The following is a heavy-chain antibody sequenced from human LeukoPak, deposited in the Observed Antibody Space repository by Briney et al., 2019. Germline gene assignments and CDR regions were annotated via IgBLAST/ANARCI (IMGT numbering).Heavy chain of an antibody. V-gene: IGHV4-39*07. CDR1: GGSISSSSYY. Sequence: SETLSLTCTVSGGSISSSSYYWGWIRQPPGKGLEWIGSIYYSGSTYYNPSLKSRVTISVDTSKNQFSLKLSSVTAADTAVYYCARGPIVGPWAYFDYWGQGTLVTVSS. CDR3: ARGPIVGPWAYFDY. CDR2: IYYSGST. D-gene: IGHD1-26*01. J-gene: IGHJ4*02.